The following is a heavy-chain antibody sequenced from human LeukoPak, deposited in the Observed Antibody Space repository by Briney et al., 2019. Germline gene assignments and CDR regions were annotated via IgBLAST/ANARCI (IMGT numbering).Heavy chain of an antibody. CDR2: ISGSGGST. CDR1: GFTFSSYA. D-gene: IGHD3-22*01. Sequence: GGSLRLSCAASGFTFSSYAMSRVRQAPGKGLEWVSAISGSGGSTYYADSVKGRFTISRDNSKDTLYLQMNSLRAEDTAVYYCAKNPNYYDSSGYDWGQGTLVTVSS. CDR3: AKNPNYYDSSGYD. J-gene: IGHJ4*02. V-gene: IGHV3-23*01.